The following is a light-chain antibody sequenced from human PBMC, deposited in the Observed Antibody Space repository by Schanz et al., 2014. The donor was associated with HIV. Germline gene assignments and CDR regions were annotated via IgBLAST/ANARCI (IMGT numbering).Light chain of an antibody. J-gene: IGKJ1*01. CDR1: QGVSTRS. CDR2: DAS. Sequence: ETVMTQSPATLSVSPGEGATLSCRASQGVSTRSAWYQQKPGQAPRLLIYDASHRATGVPPRFSGSGSGTDFTLTISRLEPEDSAAYYCQQYGSSPPWTFGQGTKVEIK. CDR3: QQYGSSPPWT. V-gene: IGKV3-20*01.